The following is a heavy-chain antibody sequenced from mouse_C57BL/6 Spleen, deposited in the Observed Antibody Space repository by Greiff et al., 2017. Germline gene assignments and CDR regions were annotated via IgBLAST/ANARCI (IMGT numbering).Heavy chain of an antibody. CDR1: GYTFTDYY. Sequence: VQLQQSGPELVKPGASVKISCKASGYTFTDYYMNWVKQSHGKSLEWIGDINPNNGGTSYNQKFKGKATLTVDKSSSTAYMELRSLTSEDSAVYYCARGFHYYGSSYDYAMDYWGQGTSVTVSS. CDR3: ARGFHYYGSSYDYAMDY. D-gene: IGHD1-1*01. CDR2: INPNNGGT. J-gene: IGHJ4*01. V-gene: IGHV1-26*01.